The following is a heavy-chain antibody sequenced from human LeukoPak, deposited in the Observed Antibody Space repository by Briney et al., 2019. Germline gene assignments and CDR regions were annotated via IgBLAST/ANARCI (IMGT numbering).Heavy chain of an antibody. D-gene: IGHD3-22*01. V-gene: IGHV3-7*01. CDR1: GFTFSSYW. CDR3: ARHDSSGWFAFDY. CDR2: IKQDGSEK. J-gene: IGHJ4*02. Sequence: PGGSLRLSCAASGFTFSSYWMSWVRQAPGKGLEWVANIKQDGSEKYYVDSVKGRFTISRDNAKNSLSLQMNSLRAEDTAVYYCARHDSSGWFAFDYWGQGTLVTVSS.